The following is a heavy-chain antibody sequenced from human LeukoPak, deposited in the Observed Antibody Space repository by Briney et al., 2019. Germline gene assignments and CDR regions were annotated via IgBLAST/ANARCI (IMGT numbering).Heavy chain of an antibody. CDR2: ISGSSSNT. CDR3: ARATGTWGHDGFDI. D-gene: IGHD3-16*01. Sequence: ASVKVSCKAYGYTFMSHGISWVRQAPGQGLEWMGWISGSSSNTNYAQRLQGRVTMTADTSTTTAYMELRSLRSDDTAVYYCARATGTWGHDGFDIWGQGAMVTVSS. J-gene: IGHJ3*02. CDR1: GYTFMSHG. V-gene: IGHV1-18*01.